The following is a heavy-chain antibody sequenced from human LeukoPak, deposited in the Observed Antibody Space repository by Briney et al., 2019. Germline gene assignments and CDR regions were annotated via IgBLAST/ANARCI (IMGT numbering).Heavy chain of an antibody. CDR1: GYTFTGYY. Sequence: GASVKVSCKASGYTFTGYYMHWVRQAPGQGLEWMGWINPNSGGTNYAQKFQGRVTMTRDTSISTAYMELSRLRSDDTAVYYCARVTSYYYDSSGYQPLDYWGQGTLVTVSS. D-gene: IGHD3-22*01. CDR3: ARVTSYYYDSSGYQPLDY. V-gene: IGHV1-2*02. J-gene: IGHJ4*02. CDR2: INPNSGGT.